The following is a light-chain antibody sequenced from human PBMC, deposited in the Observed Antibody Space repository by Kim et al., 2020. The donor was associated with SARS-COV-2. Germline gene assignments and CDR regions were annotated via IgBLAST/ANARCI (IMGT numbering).Light chain of an antibody. CDR1: QGIRNY. V-gene: IGKV1-27*01. CDR3: QKYHSAPFA. CDR2: AAG. Sequence: DIKMTQSPSSLSASVGDRVTITCRASQGIRNYLAWYQQKPGTVPKLLIYAAGTLQSGVPSRFSGSGSGTDFTLTTSILQPEDVATYYCQKYHSAPFAFGPGTKVDIK. J-gene: IGKJ3*01.